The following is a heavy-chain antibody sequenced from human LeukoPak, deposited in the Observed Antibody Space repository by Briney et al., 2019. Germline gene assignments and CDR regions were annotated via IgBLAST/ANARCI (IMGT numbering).Heavy chain of an antibody. D-gene: IGHD3-9*01. CDR2: IKTDGSEK. J-gene: IGHJ5*02. CDR3: ARDYTGYFP. CDR1: GFTFSSYW. Sequence: GGSLRLSCEASGFTFSSYWMSWVRQAPGKGLEWVANIKTDGSEKYYVDSVKGRFTISRGNAKNSLYLQMNSLRAEDTAVYYCARDYTGYFPWGQGTLVIVSS. V-gene: IGHV3-7*03.